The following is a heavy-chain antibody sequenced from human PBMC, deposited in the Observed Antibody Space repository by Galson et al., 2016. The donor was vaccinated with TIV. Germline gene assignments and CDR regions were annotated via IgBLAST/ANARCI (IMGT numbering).Heavy chain of an antibody. CDR1: GDSLSDLS. D-gene: IGHD2/OR15-2a*01. Sequence: CKVSGDSLSDLSMHWVRQAPGKGLEWMGGFDPEQHKKIYAQKLEGRVTLTDDTSTDTAFLELSSLSFEDTAVYYCASVAWFPGLSLDNWGQGTLVIVSS. CDR2: FDPEQHKK. V-gene: IGHV1-24*01. J-gene: IGHJ4*02. CDR3: ASVAWFPGLSLDN.